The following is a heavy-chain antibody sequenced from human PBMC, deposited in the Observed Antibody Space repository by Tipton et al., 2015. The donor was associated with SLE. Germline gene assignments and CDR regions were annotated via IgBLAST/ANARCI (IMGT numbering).Heavy chain of an antibody. J-gene: IGHJ4*02. CDR3: AGDQYDSSGYYYPPHFDY. D-gene: IGHD3-22*01. CDR2: IYYSGST. CDR1: GGSISSYY. Sequence: TLSLTCTVSGGSISSYYWSWIRQPPGTGLEWIGYIYYSGSTNYNPSLKSRVTISVDTSKNQFSLKLSSVTAADTAVYYCAGDQYDSSGYYYPPHFDYWGQGTLVTVSS. V-gene: IGHV4-59*08.